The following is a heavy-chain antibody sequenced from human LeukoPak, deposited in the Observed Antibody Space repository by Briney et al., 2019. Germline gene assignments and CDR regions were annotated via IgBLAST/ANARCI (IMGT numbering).Heavy chain of an antibody. CDR2: IYYGGST. D-gene: IGHD6-19*01. V-gene: IGHV4-61*01. CDR3: ARVLIAVAGFDY. J-gene: IGHJ4*02. CDR1: GGSVSSGTYY. Sequence: SETLSLTCTVSGGSVSSGTYYGSWIRQPPGKGLEWVGYIYYGGSTNYNPSLKSRVTISEDTSEDQFSLKLTSVTAADTAVYYCARVLIAVAGFDYWGQGTLVTVSS.